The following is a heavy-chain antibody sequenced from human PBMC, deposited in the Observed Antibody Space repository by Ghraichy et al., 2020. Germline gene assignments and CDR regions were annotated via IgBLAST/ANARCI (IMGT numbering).Heavy chain of an antibody. CDR3: ARAESLYYDFWSGYYTGAFDI. CDR1: GGSISSYY. Sequence: LRLSCTVSGGSISSYYWSWIRQPPGKGLEWIGYIYYSGSTNYNPSLKSRVTISVDTSKNQFSLKLSSVTAADTAVYYCARAESLYYDFWSGYYTGAFDIWGQGTMVTVSS. V-gene: IGHV4-59*01. J-gene: IGHJ3*02. D-gene: IGHD3-3*01. CDR2: IYYSGST.